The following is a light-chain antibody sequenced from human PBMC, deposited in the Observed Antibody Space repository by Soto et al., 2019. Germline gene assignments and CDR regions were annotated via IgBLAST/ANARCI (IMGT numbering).Light chain of an antibody. J-gene: IGKJ5*01. V-gene: IGKV3-11*01. CDR3: QQRSDWPPLT. CDR1: QSVGSF. Sequence: EIVLTQSPATLSLSQGERATLSCRASQSVGSFLAWYQQKPGQAPRLLIYDTYKRPTGVPARFTGSGSGADFTLTINSLEPEDFAVYYCQQRSDWPPLTFGQGTRLEIK. CDR2: DTY.